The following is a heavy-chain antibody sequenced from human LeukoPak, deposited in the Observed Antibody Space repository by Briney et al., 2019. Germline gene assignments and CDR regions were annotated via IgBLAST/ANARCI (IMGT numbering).Heavy chain of an antibody. CDR2: IWYDGSNK. Sequence: GRSLRLSCAASGFTFSSYGMHWVRQAPGKGLEWVAVIWYDGSNKYYADSVKGRFTISRDNSKNTLYLRMNSLRAEDTAVYYCAKDEVLYDSSGYPDYWGQGTLVTVSS. CDR1: GFTFSSYG. V-gene: IGHV3-33*06. D-gene: IGHD3-22*01. J-gene: IGHJ4*02. CDR3: AKDEVLYDSSGYPDY.